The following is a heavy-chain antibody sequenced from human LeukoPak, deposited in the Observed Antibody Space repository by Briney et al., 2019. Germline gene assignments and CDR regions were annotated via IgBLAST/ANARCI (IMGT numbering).Heavy chain of an antibody. J-gene: IGHJ4*02. D-gene: IGHD1-26*01. V-gene: IGHV1-18*01. CDR3: ARVGVGASRGRQIPSSGALFDY. CDR2: ISAYNGNT. Sequence: GASVKVSCKASGYTFTSYGISWVRQAPGQGLEWMGWISAYNGNTNYAQKLQGRVTMTTDASTSTAYMELRSLRSDDTAVYYCARVGVGASRGRQIPSSGALFDYWGQGTLVTVSS. CDR1: GYTFTSYG.